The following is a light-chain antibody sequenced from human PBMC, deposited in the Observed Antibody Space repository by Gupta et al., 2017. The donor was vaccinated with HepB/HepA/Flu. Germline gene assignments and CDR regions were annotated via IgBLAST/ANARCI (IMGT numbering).Light chain of an antibody. CDR3: QQRSNWPPSIT. J-gene: IGKJ5*01. CDR2: DAS. CDR1: QSVSSY. Sequence: EIVLTQSPATPPSPPAERATLSCRASQSVSSYLAWYQQKPGQAPRLLIYDASNRATGIPARFSGSGSGTDFTLTISSLEPEDFAVYYCQQRSNWPPSITFGQGTRLEIK. V-gene: IGKV3-11*01.